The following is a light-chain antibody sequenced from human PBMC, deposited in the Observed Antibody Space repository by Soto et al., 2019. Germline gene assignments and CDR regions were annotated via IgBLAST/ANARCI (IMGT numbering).Light chain of an antibody. CDR1: QSVSSN. J-gene: IGKJ1*01. V-gene: IGKV3-15*01. CDR2: GAS. CDR3: QQYNNWPPT. Sequence: EIVMTQSPATLSVSPGERATLSCRASQSVSSNLAWYQHKPGQAPRLLIYGASTRATGIPARFSGSGSGTEFTLTIRSLQSEDFAVYYCQQYNNWPPTFGQGTKVEIK.